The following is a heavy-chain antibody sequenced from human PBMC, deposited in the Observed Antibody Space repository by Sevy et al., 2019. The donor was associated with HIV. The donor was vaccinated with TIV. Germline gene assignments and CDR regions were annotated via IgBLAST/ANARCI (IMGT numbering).Heavy chain of an antibody. CDR3: ARDLGGYGGNSIDY. V-gene: IGHV1-18*01. J-gene: IGHJ4*02. CDR1: GYPFSSYG. CDR2: ISADSGNS. D-gene: IGHD2-21*02. Sequence: ASVKVSCKASGYPFSSYGISWVRQAPGQGLEGMGWISADSGNSNYAQNLQGRVTMTTDTSTSTAYMGRRSLRFDDTAVYYCARDLGGYGGNSIDYWGQGTLVTVSS.